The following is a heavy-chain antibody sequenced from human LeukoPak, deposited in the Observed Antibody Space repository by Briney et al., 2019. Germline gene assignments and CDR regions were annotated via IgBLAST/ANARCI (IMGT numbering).Heavy chain of an antibody. CDR3: ARKHDLYWYFDL. CDR2: INHSGST. CDR1: GGSFSGYY. V-gene: IGHV4-34*01. D-gene: IGHD1-1*01. Sequence: SETLSLTCAVYGGSFSGYYWSWIRQPPGKGLEWIGEINHSGSTHYNPSLKSRVTISVDTSKNQFSLKLSSVTAADTAVYYCARKHDLYWYFDLWGRGTLVTVSS. J-gene: IGHJ2*01.